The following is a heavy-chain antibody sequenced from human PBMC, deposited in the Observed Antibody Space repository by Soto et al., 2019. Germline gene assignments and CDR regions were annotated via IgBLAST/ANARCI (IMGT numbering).Heavy chain of an antibody. Sequence: QVQLVESGGGVVQPGRSLRLSCAASGFTFSSYGMHWVRQAPGKGLEWVAAIWYDGSNKYYADSVKGRFTISRDNSKNTLYLQKNSLRAEDTAVYYCARDPAPDYGDYPQAGYFDLWGRGNLVTVSS. D-gene: IGHD4-17*01. CDR1: GFTFSSYG. V-gene: IGHV3-33*01. CDR2: IWYDGSNK. CDR3: ARDPAPDYGDYPQAGYFDL. J-gene: IGHJ2*01.